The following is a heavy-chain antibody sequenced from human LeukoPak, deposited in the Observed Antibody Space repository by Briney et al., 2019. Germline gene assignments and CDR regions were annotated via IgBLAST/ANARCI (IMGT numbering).Heavy chain of an antibody. Sequence: PGGSLRLSCAASGFTFSSYAMSWIRQPPGKGLEWIGYIYYSGSTNYNPSLKSRVTISVDTSKNQFSLKLSSVTAADTAVYYCARDKRYYYGSGGPDAFDIWGQGTMVTVSS. CDR3: ARDKRYYYGSGGPDAFDI. D-gene: IGHD3-10*01. CDR2: IYYSGST. J-gene: IGHJ3*02. V-gene: IGHV4-59*01. CDR1: GFTFSSYA.